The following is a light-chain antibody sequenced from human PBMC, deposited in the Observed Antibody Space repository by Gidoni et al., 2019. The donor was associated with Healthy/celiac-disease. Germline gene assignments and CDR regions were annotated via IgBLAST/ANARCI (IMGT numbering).Light chain of an antibody. CDR3: QQRSNWPWT. Sequence: EIVLTQSPATLSLSPGERATLSCRASQSVSSYLAWYQQKPGQAPRLLIYDASTRATGIPARFSGSGSGTAFTLTISSLEPEDFAVYYCQQRSNWPWTFGQGTKVEI. CDR2: DAS. J-gene: IGKJ1*01. V-gene: IGKV3-11*01. CDR1: QSVSSY.